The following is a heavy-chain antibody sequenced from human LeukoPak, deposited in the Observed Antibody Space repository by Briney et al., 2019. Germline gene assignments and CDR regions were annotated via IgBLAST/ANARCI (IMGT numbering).Heavy chain of an antibody. J-gene: IGHJ4*02. CDR2: ISGSGGST. CDR3: AKVGGITIYSFGPDY. V-gene: IGHV3-23*01. CDR1: GFTFSSYA. D-gene: IGHD3-9*01. Sequence: GGSLRLSCSASGFTFSSYAMSWVRQAPGKGLEWVSGISGSGGSTYYADSVKGRFTISRDNSKNTLYLQMNSLRAEDTAVYYCAKVGGITIYSFGPDYWGQGTLVTVSS.